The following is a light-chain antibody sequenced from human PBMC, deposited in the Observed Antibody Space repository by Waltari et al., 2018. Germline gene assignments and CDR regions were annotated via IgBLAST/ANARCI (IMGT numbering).Light chain of an antibody. CDR2: GNS. J-gene: IGLJ2*01. CDR1: SSNIGAGHD. CDR3: QSYDSSLSGVV. V-gene: IGLV1-40*01. Sequence: QSVLTQPPSVSGAPGQRVTIPCTGSSSNIGAGHDVPWYQQLPGTAPNLLIYGNSNRPSGVPDRFSGSKSGTSASLAITGLQAEDEADYYCQSYDSSLSGVVFGGGTKLTVL.